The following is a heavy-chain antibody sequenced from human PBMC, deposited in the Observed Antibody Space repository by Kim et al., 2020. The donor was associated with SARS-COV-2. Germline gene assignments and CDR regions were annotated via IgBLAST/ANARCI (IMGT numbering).Heavy chain of an antibody. V-gene: IGHV3-30*01. J-gene: IGHJ6*02. D-gene: IGHD6-19*01. Sequence: EDSVKGRFTISRDNPENTLYVEMNSLRAEDTAIYYCAREGSSPPHYYGMDVWGQGTVVTVSS. CDR3: AREGSSPPHYYGMDV.